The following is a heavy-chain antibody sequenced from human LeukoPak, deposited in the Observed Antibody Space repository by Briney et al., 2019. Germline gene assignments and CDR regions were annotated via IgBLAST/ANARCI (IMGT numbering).Heavy chain of an antibody. V-gene: IGHV3-30*02. D-gene: IGHD2-8*01. CDR3: VKNSTLFRMVHNYETTGSNY. CDR2: IRYDGSNK. J-gene: IGHJ4*02. Sequence: PGGSLRLSCAASGFTFSSYGMHWVRQAPGKGLEWVAFIRYDGSNKYYADSVKGRFTVSRDNSKNTLYLQMNSLRAEDTAVYYCVKNSTLFRMVHNYETTGSNYWGQGSLVTVSS. CDR1: GFTFSSYG.